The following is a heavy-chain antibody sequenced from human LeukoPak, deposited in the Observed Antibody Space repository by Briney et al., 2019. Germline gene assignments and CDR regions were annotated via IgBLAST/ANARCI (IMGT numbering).Heavy chain of an antibody. V-gene: IGHV1-18*01. D-gene: IGHD3-16*01. CDR2: ISAYNGNT. Sequence: ASVKVSCKASGYTFTSYGISWVRQAPGQGLEWMGWISAYNGNTNYAQKLQGRVIMTTDTSTSTAYMELRSLRSDDTAVYYCARDEGEYDYVWGSYFGDYWGQGTLVTVSS. CDR1: GYTFTSYG. CDR3: ARDEGEYDYVWGSYFGDY. J-gene: IGHJ4*02.